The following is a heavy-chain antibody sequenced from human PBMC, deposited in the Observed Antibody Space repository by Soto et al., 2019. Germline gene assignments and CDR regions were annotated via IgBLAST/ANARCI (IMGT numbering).Heavy chain of an antibody. V-gene: IGHV4-34*01. CDR3: ARTWFGELQSLDY. Sequence: SETLSLTCAVYGGSFSGYYWSWIRQPPGKGLEWIGEINHSGSTNYNPSLKSRVTISVDTSKNQFSLKLSSVTAADTAVYYCARTWFGELQSLDYWGQGTLVTVSS. D-gene: IGHD3-10*01. CDR2: INHSGST. J-gene: IGHJ4*02. CDR1: GGSFSGYY.